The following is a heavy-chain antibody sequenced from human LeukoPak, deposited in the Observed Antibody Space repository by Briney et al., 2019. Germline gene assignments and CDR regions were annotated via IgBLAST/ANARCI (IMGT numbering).Heavy chain of an antibody. V-gene: IGHV4-4*07. Sequence: PSETLSLTCTVSGDSISNYFWSWIRQPAGKGLEWIGRIHAGEGAKYNPSLETRVTVSVDTSTNQLSLKLSSVTAADTAVYYCAREGYSYGYYFDYWGQGTLVTVSS. D-gene: IGHD5-18*01. CDR2: IHAGEGA. CDR3: AREGYSYGYYFDY. J-gene: IGHJ4*02. CDR1: GDSISNYF.